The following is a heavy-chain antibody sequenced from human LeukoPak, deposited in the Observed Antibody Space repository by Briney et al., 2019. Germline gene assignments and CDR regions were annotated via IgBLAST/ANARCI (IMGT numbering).Heavy chain of an antibody. CDR2: IGASGSNT. D-gene: IGHD4-11*01. Sequence: GGSLRLSCAASGFTFSTYSMTWVRQAPGKGLDWVSIIGASGSNTYYADTVKGRFTISRDNSKNTLYLQMNSLRAEDTALYYCAKGYDYSNNYYYYYAMDVWGQGTTVTVSS. J-gene: IGHJ6*02. V-gene: IGHV3-23*01. CDR3: AKGYDYSNNYYYYYAMDV. CDR1: GFTFSTYS.